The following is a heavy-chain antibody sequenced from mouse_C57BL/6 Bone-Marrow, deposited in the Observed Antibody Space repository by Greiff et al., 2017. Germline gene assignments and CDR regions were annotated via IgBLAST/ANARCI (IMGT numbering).Heavy chain of an antibody. CDR1: GYTFTSYW. CDR2: IDPSGSYT. J-gene: IGHJ1*03. V-gene: IGHV1-69*01. CDR3: ARDCFDV. Sequence: QVQLQQPGAELVMPGASVKLSCKASGYTFTSYWMHWVKQRPGQGLEWIGEIDPSGSYTNYNQKFKGKSTLTVDKSSSTAYMHLSSLTSEDPAVYYCARDCFDVWGTGTTVTVSS.